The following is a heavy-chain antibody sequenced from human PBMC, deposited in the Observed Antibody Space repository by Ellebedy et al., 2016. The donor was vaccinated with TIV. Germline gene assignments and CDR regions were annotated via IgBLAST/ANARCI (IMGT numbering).Heavy chain of an antibody. CDR1: GFSFSSYA. Sequence: GGSLRLXXKASGFSFSSYAMSWVRQAPGKGLEWVSSISGSGSDIYYADTVKGRFTISRDNAKNSVYLQMNSLRAEDTAVYYCAREPDGDNYFYYGLDVWGQGTTVIVSS. D-gene: IGHD4-17*01. J-gene: IGHJ6*02. CDR3: AREPDGDNYFYYGLDV. CDR2: ISGSGSDI. V-gene: IGHV3-21*01.